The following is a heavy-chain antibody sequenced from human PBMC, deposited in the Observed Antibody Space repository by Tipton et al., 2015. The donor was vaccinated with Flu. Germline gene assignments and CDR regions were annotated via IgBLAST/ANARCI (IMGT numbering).Heavy chain of an antibody. D-gene: IGHD4-17*01. CDR1: GFTVSTSY. V-gene: IGHV3-53*05. Sequence: GSLRLSCAVSGFTVSTSYMSWVRQPPGKGLEWVSIVYDDGRTYYADSVEGRFTISRDNSKNTLYLQMNSLRPEDTAVYYCARDRGDYGDYLYWGQGTLVTVSS. CDR3: ARDRGDYGDYLY. CDR2: VYDDGRT. J-gene: IGHJ4*02.